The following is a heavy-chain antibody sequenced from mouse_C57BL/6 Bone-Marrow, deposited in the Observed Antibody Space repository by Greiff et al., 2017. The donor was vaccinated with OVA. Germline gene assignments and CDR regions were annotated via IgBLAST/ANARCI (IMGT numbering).Heavy chain of an antibody. CDR1: GYTFTSYW. J-gene: IGHJ3*01. CDR2: IDPSDSYT. CDR3: ARRDDGYFPWFAY. Sequence: QVQLQQPGAELVMPGASVKLSCKASGYTFTSYWMHWVKQRPGQGLEWIGEIDPSDSYTNYNQKFKGKSTLTVDKSSSTAYMQLSSLTSEDAAVYYGARRDDGYFPWFAYWGQGTLVTVSA. D-gene: IGHD2-3*01. V-gene: IGHV1-69*01.